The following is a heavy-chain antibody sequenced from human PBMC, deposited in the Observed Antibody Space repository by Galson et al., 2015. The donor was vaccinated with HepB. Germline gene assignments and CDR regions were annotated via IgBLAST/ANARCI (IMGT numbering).Heavy chain of an antibody. Sequence: IFGTANYAQKFQGRVTITADESTSTAYMELSSLRSEDTAVYYCARAHGDYDPTSYYYYYYMDVWGKGTTVTVSS. V-gene: IGHV1-69*01. CDR2: IFGTA. CDR3: ARAHGDYDPTSYYYYYYMDV. J-gene: IGHJ6*03. D-gene: IGHD4-17*01.